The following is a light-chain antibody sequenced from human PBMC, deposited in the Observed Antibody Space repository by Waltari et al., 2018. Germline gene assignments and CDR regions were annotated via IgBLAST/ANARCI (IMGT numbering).Light chain of an antibody. V-gene: IGLV1-47*01. CDR3: SSWDDSLSGVV. J-gene: IGLJ2*01. CDR1: NYNIGSNY. Sequence: QSVLTQPPSASGTPGQRVTMSCSGSNYNIGSNYVYWYQQLPGTAPKLLIYKKVLRPPGVPERISVSKPGTSSSRAISGLRSEDEADYYCSSWDDSLSGVVLGGGTKLTVL. CDR2: KKV.